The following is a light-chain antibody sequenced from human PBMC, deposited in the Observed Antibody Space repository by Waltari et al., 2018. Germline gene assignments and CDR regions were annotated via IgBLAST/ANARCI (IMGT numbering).Light chain of an antibody. CDR1: SSDVGSYNL. J-gene: IGLJ2*01. CDR3: CSYAGSSTVV. CDR2: EGS. Sequence: QSALTQPASVSGSPGQSLPISCTGTSSDVGSYNLVSWSQQHPGKAPKLMIYEGSKWPSGVSDRFSGSKSGNTASLTISGLQAEDEADYYCCSYAGSSTVVFGGGTKLTVL. V-gene: IGLV2-23*01.